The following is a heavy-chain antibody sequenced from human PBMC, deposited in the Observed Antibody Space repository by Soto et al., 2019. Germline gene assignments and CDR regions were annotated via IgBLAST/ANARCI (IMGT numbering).Heavy chain of an antibody. V-gene: IGHV1-8*01. CDR3: AKVSSKGYEIDFDY. CDR1: GYTFSNYD. J-gene: IGHJ4*02. CDR2: VNPNNGDT. D-gene: IGHD3-3*01. Sequence: QVQLVQSGAELKKPGASVKVSCKASGYTFSNYDMNWVRQATGQGPEWIGWVNPNNGDTGYAQKFQGRVTLTTDISTTTAYMELTSLRSEDTAIYYCAKVSSKGYEIDFDYWGQGTLITVSS.